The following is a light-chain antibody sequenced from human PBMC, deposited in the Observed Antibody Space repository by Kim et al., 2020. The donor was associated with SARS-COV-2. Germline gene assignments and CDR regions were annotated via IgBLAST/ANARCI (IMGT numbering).Light chain of an antibody. CDR2: KAS. CDR1: QSVSIC. CDR3: QQYQSYPLT. V-gene: IGKV1-5*03. J-gene: IGKJ2*01. Sequence: DIQMTQSPSTLSASVGDRVTITCRASQSVSICLAWFQQKPGKAPKPLIYKASDLESGVPSRFSGSGSGTEFTLTISSLHPDDFATYYCQQYQSYPLTFGHGTKLEI.